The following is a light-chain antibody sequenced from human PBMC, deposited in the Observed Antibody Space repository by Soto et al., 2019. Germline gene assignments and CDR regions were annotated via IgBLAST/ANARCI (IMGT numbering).Light chain of an antibody. Sequence: EIVLTQSPGTLSLSPGERATLSCRASQSVSSSSYLAWYHQKPGQAPRLLIYGASTRATGIPARFSGSGSGTEFTLTISSLQSEDFAVYYCQQYNNWWTFGQGTKVEIK. CDR1: QSVSSSSY. CDR3: QQYNNWWT. J-gene: IGKJ1*01. CDR2: GAS. V-gene: IGKV3-15*01.